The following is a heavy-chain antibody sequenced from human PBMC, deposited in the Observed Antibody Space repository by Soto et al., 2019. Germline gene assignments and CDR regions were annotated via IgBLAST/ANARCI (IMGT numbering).Heavy chain of an antibody. CDR2: MSYDGTTK. V-gene: IGHV3-30-3*01. Sequence: QVQLVESGGGVVQPGRSLRLSCAASGFIFSNYVMYWVRQAPGKGLEWVAFMSYDGTTKSYADSVKGRFTISRDNSQNTLYLQLYSLRPEDTGVYYCAREVLWSRYFDYWGQGTLVTVSS. D-gene: IGHD3-10*01. J-gene: IGHJ4*02. CDR1: GFIFSNYV. CDR3: AREVLWSRYFDY.